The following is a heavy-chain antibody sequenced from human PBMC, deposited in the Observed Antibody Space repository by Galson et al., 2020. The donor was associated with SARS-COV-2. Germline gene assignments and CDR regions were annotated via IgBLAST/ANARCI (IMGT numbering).Heavy chain of an antibody. CDR2: ISGSGGST. J-gene: IGHJ4*02. CDR1: GFTFSNYA. V-gene: IGHV3-23*01. D-gene: IGHD1-26*01. CDR3: AKGVGFRMVGATGDC. Sequence: GESLKISCAASGFTFSNYAMTWVRQAPGKGLEWVSTISGSGGSTYYGDSVKGRFTISRDNSKNTLYLQMISLRAEDTAVYYCAKGVGFRMVGATGDCWGQGTLVTVSS.